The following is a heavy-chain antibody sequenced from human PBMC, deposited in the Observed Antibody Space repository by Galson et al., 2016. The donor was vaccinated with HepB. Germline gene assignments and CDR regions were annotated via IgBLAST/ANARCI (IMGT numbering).Heavy chain of an antibody. D-gene: IGHD3-22*01. Sequence: SLRLSCAASGFTFSSYAMSWVRQAPGKGLEWVSAISGSGGSGGNTYYADSVKGRFIISRDNSKNTLYLQMNSLRGEDTAIYYCAKDLGTTMLVVAPGFDYWGQGTLVTVSS. J-gene: IGHJ4*02. CDR3: AKDLGTTMLVVAPGFDY. CDR2: ISGSGGSGGNT. V-gene: IGHV3-23*01. CDR1: GFTFSSYA.